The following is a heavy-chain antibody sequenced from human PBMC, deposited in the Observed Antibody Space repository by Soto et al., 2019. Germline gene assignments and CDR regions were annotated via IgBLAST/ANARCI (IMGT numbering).Heavy chain of an antibody. D-gene: IGHD3-22*01. Sequence: QVQLVESGGGVVQPGRSLRLSCAASGFTFSSYGMHWVRQAPGKGLERVAVIWYDGSNKYYADSVKGRFTISRDNSKNTLYLQMNSLRAEDTAVYYCASSSGYYTTRAFDIWGQGTMVTVSS. CDR2: IWYDGSNK. CDR1: GFTFSSYG. V-gene: IGHV3-33*01. CDR3: ASSSGYYTTRAFDI. J-gene: IGHJ3*02.